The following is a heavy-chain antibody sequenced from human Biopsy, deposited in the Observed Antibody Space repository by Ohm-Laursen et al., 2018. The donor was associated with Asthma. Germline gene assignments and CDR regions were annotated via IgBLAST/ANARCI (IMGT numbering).Heavy chain of an antibody. V-gene: IGHV3-74*01. CDR3: ARAYGGSFFSGAFDI. CDR2: ISFDGTTT. J-gene: IGHJ3*02. Sequence: SLRLSCTASGFTFSRYWMRWVRQAPGKGLVWVSRISFDGTTTTYADSVRGRFTISRDNSKNTLSLQMNSLRAEDTAVYYCARAYGGSFFSGAFDIWGQGTMVTVSS. D-gene: IGHD4-23*01. CDR1: GFTFSRYW.